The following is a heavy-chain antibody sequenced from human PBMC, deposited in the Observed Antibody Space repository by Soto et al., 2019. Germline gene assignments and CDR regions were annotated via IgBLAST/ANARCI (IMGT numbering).Heavy chain of an antibody. CDR2: ITSTGDRA. CDR3: AKVSGSSWYLVDY. D-gene: IGHD6-13*01. J-gene: IGHJ4*02. Sequence: GGSLRLSCAASGFTFSSYAMSWVRQAPGKGLEWVSSITSTGDRAYYADSVKGRFTISRDNSKNTLYLQMNSLRAEDTAVYYCAKVSGSSWYLVDYWGQGTLVTVSS. V-gene: IGHV3-23*01. CDR1: GFTFSSYA.